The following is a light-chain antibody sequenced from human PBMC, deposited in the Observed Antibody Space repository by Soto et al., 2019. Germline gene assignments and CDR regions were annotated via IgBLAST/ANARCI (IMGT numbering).Light chain of an antibody. CDR3: CSYAGGGSGPCA. V-gene: IGLV2-23*02. CDR2: EVS. Sequence: QSALTQPASVSGSPGQSITISCTGTSSAFASYNLVSWYQQHPGKDPKLIISEVSKRPSGVSTRFSASKSGNTASLTISGLQAEDEADYYCCSYAGGGSGPCAFGSGTKVTVL. CDR1: SSAFASYNL. J-gene: IGLJ1*01.